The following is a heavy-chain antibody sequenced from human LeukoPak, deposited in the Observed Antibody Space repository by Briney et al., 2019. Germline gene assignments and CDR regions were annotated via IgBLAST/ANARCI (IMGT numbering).Heavy chain of an antibody. CDR3: AREGHRYCGGDCYSTWFDP. CDR1: GYTFTGYY. CDR2: INPNSGGT. J-gene: IGHJ5*02. Sequence: ASVKVSCKASGYTFTGYYMHWVRQAPGQGLEWMGRINPNSGGTNYAQKFQGRVTMTRDTSISTAYMERRRLSSDDRAVYHCAREGHRYCGGDCYSTWFDPWGQGTLVTVSS. V-gene: IGHV1-2*06. D-gene: IGHD2-21*02.